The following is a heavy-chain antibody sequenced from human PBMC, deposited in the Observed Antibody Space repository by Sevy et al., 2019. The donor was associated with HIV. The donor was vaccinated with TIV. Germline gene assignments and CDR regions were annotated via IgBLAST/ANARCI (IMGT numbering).Heavy chain of an antibody. V-gene: IGHV1-24*01. D-gene: IGHD2-15*01. Sequence: ASVKVSCKVSGYTLTKLSIHWVRQAPGKGLEWMGNSDPQHGETIYAQNFQGRVTMTEDTSTDTAFMELSSLTSEDTALYYCAIVGLRYFSGSGVYQGDWFDPWGQGTLVTVSS. CDR2: SDPQHGET. CDR3: AIVGLRYFSGSGVYQGDWFDP. J-gene: IGHJ5*02. CDR1: GYTLTKLS.